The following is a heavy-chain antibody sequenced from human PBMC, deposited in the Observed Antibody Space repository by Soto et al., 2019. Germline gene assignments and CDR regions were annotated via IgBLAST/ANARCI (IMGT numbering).Heavy chain of an antibody. CDR1: GGTFSSYA. J-gene: IGHJ6*02. Sequence: SVKVSCKVSGGTFSSYAISWVRQAPGQRLEWMGGIIPIFGTANYAQKFQGRVTITADESTSTAYMELSSLRSEDTAVYYCARESSGYYSGYYYYYYGMDVWGQGTTVTVSS. D-gene: IGHD3-22*01. CDR3: ARESSGYYSGYYYYYYGMDV. CDR2: IIPIFGTA. V-gene: IGHV1-69*13.